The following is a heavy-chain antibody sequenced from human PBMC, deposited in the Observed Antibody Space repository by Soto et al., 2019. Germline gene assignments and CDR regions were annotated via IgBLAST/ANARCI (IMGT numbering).Heavy chain of an antibody. CDR3: ARDMNVAIFGSYRNAFDI. D-gene: IGHD3-3*01. CDR2: ISSSSSYI. J-gene: IGHJ3*02. V-gene: IGHV3-21*01. CDR1: GFTFSSYS. Sequence: GGSLRLSCAASGFTFSSYSMNWVRQAPGKGLEWVSSISSSSSYIYYADSVKGRFTISRDNAKNSLYLQMNSLRAEDTAVYYCARDMNVAIFGSYRNAFDIWGQGTMVTVSS.